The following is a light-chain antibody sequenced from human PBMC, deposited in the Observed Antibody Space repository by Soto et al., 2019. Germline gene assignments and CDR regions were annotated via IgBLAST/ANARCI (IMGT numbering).Light chain of an antibody. CDR1: TSNIAINY. V-gene: IGLV1-51*01. CDR3: ATWDISLTAVL. J-gene: IGLJ7*01. CDR2: DND. Sequence: QSVLTQPPSVPAPPGQKVTISCSGSTSNIAINYVSWYQKVPGTAPTLLIYDNDKRPSGIPDRFSASKSGTAATLDISGLQTGDEADYYCATWDISLTAVLFGGGTQLTVL.